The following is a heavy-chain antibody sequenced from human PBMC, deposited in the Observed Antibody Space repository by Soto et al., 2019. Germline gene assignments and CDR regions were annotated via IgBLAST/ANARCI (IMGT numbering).Heavy chain of an antibody. Sequence: SVKVSCKASGGTFSSYAISWVRQAPGQGLEWMGGIIPIFGTANYAQKFQGRVTITADESTSTAYMELSSLRSEDTAVYYCAGRETEDLGSGSFYYYYGMDVWGQGTTVTVSS. J-gene: IGHJ6*02. CDR1: GGTFSSYA. CDR3: AGRETEDLGSGSFYYYYGMDV. V-gene: IGHV1-69*13. D-gene: IGHD3-3*01. CDR2: IIPIFGTA.